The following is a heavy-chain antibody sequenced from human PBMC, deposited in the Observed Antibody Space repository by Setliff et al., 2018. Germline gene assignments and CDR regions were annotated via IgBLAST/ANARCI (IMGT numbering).Heavy chain of an antibody. CDR1: GYTFTSYG. D-gene: IGHD2-15*01. Sequence: GASVKVSCKASGYTFTSYGINWVRQAPGQGLEWMGWISAYARKFQGRVTMTTDTPTNTAYMELSGLTSADTAIYYCIVNMVRPVTGLDSWGPGTLVTVSS. CDR2: ISA. V-gene: IGHV1-18*01. CDR3: IVNMVRPVTGLDS. J-gene: IGHJ4*02.